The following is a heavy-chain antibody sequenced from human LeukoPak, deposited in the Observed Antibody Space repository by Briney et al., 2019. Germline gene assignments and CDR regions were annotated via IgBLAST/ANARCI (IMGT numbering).Heavy chain of an antibody. CDR2: IIPIFGTA. CDR3: ARGGYCSSTSCYHPYNWFDP. Sequence: SVKVSCEASGGTFSSYAISWVRQAPGQGLEWMGGIIPIFGTANYAQKFQGRVTITADESMSTAYMESSSLRSEDTAVYYCARGGYCSSTSCYHPYNWFDPWGQGTLVTVSS. D-gene: IGHD2-2*01. J-gene: IGHJ5*02. CDR1: GGTFSSYA. V-gene: IGHV1-69*13.